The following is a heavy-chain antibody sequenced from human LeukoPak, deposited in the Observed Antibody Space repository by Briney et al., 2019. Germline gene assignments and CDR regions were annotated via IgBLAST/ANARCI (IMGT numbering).Heavy chain of an antibody. J-gene: IGHJ3*02. CDR1: GGSISSYY. CDR3: ARHTRSKTYYYDSSGFHAFDI. CDR2: IHYSGST. D-gene: IGHD3-22*01. Sequence: PSETLSLTCTVSGGSISSYYWSWIRQPPGKGLEWIGYIHYSGSTNYNPSLKSRVTISVDTSKNQFSLKLSSVTAADTAVYYCARHTRSKTYYYDSSGFHAFDIWGQGTMVTVSS. V-gene: IGHV4-59*01.